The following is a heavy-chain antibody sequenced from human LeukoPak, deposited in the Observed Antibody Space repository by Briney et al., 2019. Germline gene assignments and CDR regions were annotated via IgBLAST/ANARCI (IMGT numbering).Heavy chain of an antibody. CDR2: ISSSGSTI. CDR3: ARGVYYYDSSGYYSNWFDP. V-gene: IGHV3-48*03. D-gene: IGHD3-22*01. J-gene: IGHJ5*02. CDR1: GFTFSSYE. Sequence: GGSLRLSCAASGFTFSSYEMNWVRQAPGKGVERGSYISSSGSTIYYADSVKGRLTISREKAKNSLYMQMNRLRAEDTAVYYCARGVYYYDSSGYYSNWFDPWGQGTLVTVSS.